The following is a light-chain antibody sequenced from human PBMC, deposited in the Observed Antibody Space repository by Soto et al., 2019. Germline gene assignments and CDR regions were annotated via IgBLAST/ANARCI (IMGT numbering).Light chain of an antibody. J-gene: IGKJ4*01. V-gene: IGKV1-5*03. Sequence: DIQMTQSPTTLSASVGDRVTITCRASQSLNSWLAWYQQKPGKAPKLLIHKASTLGSGVPSRFSGSGSGTEFTITISSLQPDDFATYYCQQYNTYPLTFGGGTKVEIK. CDR2: KAS. CDR1: QSLNSW. CDR3: QQYNTYPLT.